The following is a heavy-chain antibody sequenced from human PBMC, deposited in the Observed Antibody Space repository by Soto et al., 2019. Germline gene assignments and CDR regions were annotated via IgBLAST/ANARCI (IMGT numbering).Heavy chain of an antibody. J-gene: IGHJ5*02. V-gene: IGHV4-39*01. Sequence: QLQLQESGPGLVKPSETLSLTCTVSGGSISSSSYYWGWIRQPPGKGLEWIGSIYYSWRTYYNPSLKSRVPISVDASKNQFSLKLSSVTVADTAVYFCARGRDGYNFPWGQGTLVTVS. CDR1: GGSISSSSYY. CDR3: ARGRDGYNFP. CDR2: IYYSWRT. D-gene: IGHD5-12*01.